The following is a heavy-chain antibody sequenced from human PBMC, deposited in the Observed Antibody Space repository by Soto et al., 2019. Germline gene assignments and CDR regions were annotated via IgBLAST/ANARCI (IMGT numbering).Heavy chain of an antibody. J-gene: IGHJ6*02. CDR2: INHSGST. V-gene: IGHV4-34*01. CDR3: ARTSCGGDCYSPGAYGMDV. Sequence: QVQLQQWGAGLLKPSETLSLTCAVYGGSFSGNYWSWIRQPPGKGLEWIGEINHSGSTNYNPSLKRRVTISVDTSKNQFSLKLSSVTAADTAVYYCARTSCGGDCYSPGAYGMDVWGQGTTVTVSS. D-gene: IGHD2-21*02. CDR1: GGSFSGNY.